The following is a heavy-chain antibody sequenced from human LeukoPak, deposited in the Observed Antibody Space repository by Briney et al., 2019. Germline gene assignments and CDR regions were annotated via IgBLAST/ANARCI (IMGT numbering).Heavy chain of an antibody. CDR3: ATRAAAGTGDY. J-gene: IGHJ4*02. CDR1: GFTVSSNY. D-gene: IGHD6-13*01. CDR2: IYSGGST. V-gene: IGHV3-53*01. Sequence: GGSLRLSCAASGFTVSSNYMSWVRQAPGKGLEWVSVIYSGGSTYYADSVKGRFIISRDNSKNTLYLQMNSLRAEDTAVYYCATRAAAGTGDYWGQGTLVTVSS.